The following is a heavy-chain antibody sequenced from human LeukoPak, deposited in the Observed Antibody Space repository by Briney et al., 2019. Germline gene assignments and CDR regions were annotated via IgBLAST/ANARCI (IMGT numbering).Heavy chain of an antibody. CDR2: ISWNSGSI. J-gene: IGHJ4*02. Sequence: GGSLRLSCAASGFTFSSYSMNWVRQAPGKGLEWVSGISWNSGSIGYADSVKGRFTISRDNAKNSLYLQMNSLRAEDTALYYCAKDPEQWLVRGYFDYWGQGTLVTVSS. D-gene: IGHD6-19*01. V-gene: IGHV3-9*01. CDR3: AKDPEQWLVRGYFDY. CDR1: GFTFSSYS.